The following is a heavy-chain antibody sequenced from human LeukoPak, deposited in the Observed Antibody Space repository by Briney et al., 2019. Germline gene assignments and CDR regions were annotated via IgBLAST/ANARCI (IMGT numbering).Heavy chain of an antibody. CDR3: AKFEGSGAYYTLPVV. V-gene: IGHV3-23*01. CDR2: ISASGANT. CDR1: GFSFSSYA. Sequence: GGSLRLSCAASGFSFSSYAMSWVRQASGKGLEWVSAISASGANTYYADSVKGHFTIARDNSKNTVYLQMNSLGAEDTAVYFCAKFEGSGAYYTLPVVWGQGTTVTVSS. D-gene: IGHD3-10*01. J-gene: IGHJ6*02.